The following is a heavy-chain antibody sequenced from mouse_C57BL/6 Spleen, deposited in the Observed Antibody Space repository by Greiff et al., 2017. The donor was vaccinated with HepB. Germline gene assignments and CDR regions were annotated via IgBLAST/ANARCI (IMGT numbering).Heavy chain of an antibody. D-gene: IGHD1-1*01. CDR1: GYTFTSYG. CDR2: IYPRSGNT. CDR3: ARRYYGSSPFDY. J-gene: IGHJ2*01. V-gene: IGHV1-81*01. Sequence: QVQLQQSGAELARPGASVKLSCKASGYTFTSYGISWVKQRTGQGLEWIGEIYPRSGNTYYNEKFKGKATLTADKSSSTAYMELRSLTSEDSAVYFCARRYYGSSPFDYWGQGTTLTVSS.